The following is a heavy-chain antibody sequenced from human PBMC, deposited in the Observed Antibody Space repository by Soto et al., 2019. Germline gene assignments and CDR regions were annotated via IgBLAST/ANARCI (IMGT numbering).Heavy chain of an antibody. CDR3: AKEVDTAMVTGNDYYGMDV. CDR2: ISWNSGSI. J-gene: IGHJ6*02. Sequence: PGGSLRLSCAASGFTFDDYAMHWVRQAPGKGLEWVSGISWNSGSIGYADSVKGRFTISRDNAKNSLYLQMNSLRAEDTALYYCAKEVDTAMVTGNDYYGMDVWGQGTTVTVSS. CDR1: GFTFDDYA. D-gene: IGHD5-18*01. V-gene: IGHV3-9*01.